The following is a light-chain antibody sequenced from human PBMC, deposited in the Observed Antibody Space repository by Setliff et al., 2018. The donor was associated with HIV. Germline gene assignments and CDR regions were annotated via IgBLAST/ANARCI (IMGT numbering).Light chain of an antibody. CDR1: SSDIGSSKF. CDR3: SSYSINNLYV. Sequence: QSVLTQPASVSGSPGQSITISCTGTSSDIGSSKFVSWYQQHPGKAPKVMIYNVDKRPSGVSNRFSVSKSGNTASLTISGLQIEDEADYFCSSYSINNLYVFASETKVTVL. V-gene: IGLV2-14*03. J-gene: IGLJ1*01. CDR2: NVD.